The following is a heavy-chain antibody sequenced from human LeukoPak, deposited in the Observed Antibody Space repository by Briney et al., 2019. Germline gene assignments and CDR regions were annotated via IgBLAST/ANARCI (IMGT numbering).Heavy chain of an antibody. J-gene: IGHJ1*01. CDR1: GFTFSRYH. CDR2: ISIISTTI. V-gene: IGHV3-48*01. Sequence: GGSLRLSCAASGFTFSRYHMNWVRQAPGKGLEGVSYISIISTTIYYADSVKGRFTISRDDANNSVYLQMNSLRVEDTAVYYCARTYERNLYHCGQGARVTVSS. CDR3: ARTYERNLYH. D-gene: IGHD1-14*01.